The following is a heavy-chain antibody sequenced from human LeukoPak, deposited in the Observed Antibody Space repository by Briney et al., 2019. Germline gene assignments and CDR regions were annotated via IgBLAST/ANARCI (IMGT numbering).Heavy chain of an antibody. CDR1: GFTFRYW. J-gene: IGHJ6*04. V-gene: IGHV3-74*01. D-gene: IGHD3-10*02. Sequence: GGSLRLSCEASGFTFRYWMHWVRQAPGKGLVWVSRINSDGSRTTYADSVKGRFTISRDNAKNTLYLQMNSLRAEDTAVYYCAELGITMIGGVWGKGTTVTVSS. CDR3: AELGITMIGGV. CDR2: INSDGSRT.